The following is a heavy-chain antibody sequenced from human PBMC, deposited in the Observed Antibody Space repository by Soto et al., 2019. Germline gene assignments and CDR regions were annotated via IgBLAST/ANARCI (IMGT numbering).Heavy chain of an antibody. J-gene: IGHJ4*02. CDR2: IIPIFGTA. CDR1: GGTFSSYA. D-gene: IGHD3-22*01. V-gene: IGHV1-69*01. Sequence: QVQLVQSGAEVKKPGSSVKVSCKASGGTFSSYAISWVRQAPGQGLEWMGGIIPIFGTANYAQKFQGRVTNTADESTSTAYMELSSLRSEDTAVYYCARDPIPEYYDSSGYFDYWGQGTLVTVSS. CDR3: ARDPIPEYYDSSGYFDY.